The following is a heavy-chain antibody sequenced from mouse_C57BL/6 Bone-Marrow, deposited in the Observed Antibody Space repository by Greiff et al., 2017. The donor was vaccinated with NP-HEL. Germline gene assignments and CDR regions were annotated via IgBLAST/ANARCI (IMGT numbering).Heavy chain of an antibody. V-gene: IGHV1-18*01. J-gene: IGHJ4*01. Sequence: EVMLVESGPELVKPGASEKIPCKASGYTFTDYNMDWVKQSHGKSLAWIGDINPNNGGTIYNQKFKGKATLTVDKSSSTAYMELRSLTSEDTAVYYCARRAYYYYAMDYWGQGTSVTVSS. D-gene: IGHD3-3*01. CDR3: ARRAYYYYAMDY. CDR2: INPNNGGT. CDR1: GYTFTDYN.